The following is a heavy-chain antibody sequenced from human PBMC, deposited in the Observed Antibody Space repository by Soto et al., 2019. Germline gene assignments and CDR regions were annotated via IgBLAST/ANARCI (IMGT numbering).Heavy chain of an antibody. CDR2: IGAYNGHT. CDR1: GYTFTNSG. J-gene: IGHJ6*02. D-gene: IGHD3-22*01. V-gene: IGHV1-18*01. Sequence: PRASVKVSCKASGYTFTNSGISWVRQAPGQGLEWMGWIGAYNGHTKYAQKLQGRVTMTTDTSTSTAYMELRSLKSDDTAVYYCAREDYYDSSGYLPVRYYFGMDVWGQGTTVTVSS. CDR3: AREDYYDSSGYLPVRYYFGMDV.